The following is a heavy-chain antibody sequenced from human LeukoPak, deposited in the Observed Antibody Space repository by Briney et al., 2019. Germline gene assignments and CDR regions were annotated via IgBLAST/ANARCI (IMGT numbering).Heavy chain of an antibody. V-gene: IGHV3-21*06. CDR3: TTDRGHPRYCRGGSCYFDAFDI. CDR1: GFTFSSYS. D-gene: IGHD2-15*01. Sequence: GGSLRLSCAASGFTFSSYSMNWVRQAPGKGLEWVSSISSSSSYIYYADSVKGRFTISRDNAKNSLYLQMNSLRAEDTAVYYCTTDRGHPRYCRGGSCYFDAFDIWGQGTVVTVSS. J-gene: IGHJ3*02. CDR2: ISSSSSYI.